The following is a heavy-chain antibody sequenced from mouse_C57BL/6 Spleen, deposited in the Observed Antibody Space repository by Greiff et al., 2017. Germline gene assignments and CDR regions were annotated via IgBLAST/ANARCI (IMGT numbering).Heavy chain of an antibody. J-gene: IGHJ4*01. D-gene: IGHD2-2*01. Sequence: EVQLQQSGAELVRPGASVKLSCTASGFNIKDDYMHWVKQRPEQGLEWIGWIDPENGDTEYASKFQGKATITADTSSNTAYLQLSSLTSEDTAVYYCTTMVTYAMDYWGQGTSVTVSS. CDR2: IDPENGDT. CDR3: TTMVTYAMDY. CDR1: GFNIKDDY. V-gene: IGHV14-4*01.